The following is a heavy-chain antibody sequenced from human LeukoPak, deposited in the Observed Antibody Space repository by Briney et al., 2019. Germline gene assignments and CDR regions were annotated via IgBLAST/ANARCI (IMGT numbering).Heavy chain of an antibody. Sequence: GGSLRLSCAASGFTVSSNYMSWVRQAPGKGLEWASVIYSGGSTYYADSVKGRFTISRDNSKNTLYLQMNSLRAEDTAVYYCARSPPYYYDSSGYPDYWGQGTLVTVSS. V-gene: IGHV3-66*01. CDR1: GFTVSSNY. CDR3: ARSPPYYYDSSGYPDY. J-gene: IGHJ4*02. CDR2: IYSGGST. D-gene: IGHD3-22*01.